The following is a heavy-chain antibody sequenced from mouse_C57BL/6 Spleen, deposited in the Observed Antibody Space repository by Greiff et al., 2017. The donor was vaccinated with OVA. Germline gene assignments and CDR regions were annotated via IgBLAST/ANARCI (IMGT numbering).Heavy chain of an antibody. CDR1: GYTFTSYW. V-gene: IGHV1-59*01. J-gene: IGHJ2*01. Sequence: QVQLQQPGAELVRPGTSVKLSCKASGYTFTSYWMHWVKQRPGQGLEWIGVIDPSDSYTNYNQKFKGKATLTVDTSSSTAYMQLSSLTSEDSAVYYCAFYDYDFDYWGQGTTLTVSS. D-gene: IGHD2-4*01. CDR2: IDPSDSYT. CDR3: AFYDYDFDY.